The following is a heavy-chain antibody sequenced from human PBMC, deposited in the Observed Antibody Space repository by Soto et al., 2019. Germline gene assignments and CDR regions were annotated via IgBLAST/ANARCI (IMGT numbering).Heavy chain of an antibody. CDR2: IYWDDDK. CDR3: AHRLRDSYKSNYYFDY. CDR1: GFSLSTSGVG. D-gene: IGHD1-26*01. V-gene: IGHV2-5*02. J-gene: IGHJ4*02. Sequence: QITLKESGPTLVKHTQTLTLTCTFSGFSLSTSGVGVGWIRQPPGKALEWLALIYWDDDKRYSPSLKSRLTTTNNTSKNQVVLTMTNIDPVDTATYYCAHRLRDSYKSNYYFDYWGQGTLVTVSS.